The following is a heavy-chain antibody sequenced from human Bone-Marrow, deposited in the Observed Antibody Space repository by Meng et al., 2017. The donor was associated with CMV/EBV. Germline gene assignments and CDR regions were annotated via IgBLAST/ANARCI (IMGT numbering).Heavy chain of an antibody. Sequence: GGSLRLSCAASGFTFSSYAMSWVRQAPGKGLEWVSAISGNGGSTYYADSVKGRFTISRDNSKNTLYLQMNSLRAEDTAVYYCAKEYSSSSGLDYFDYWGQGTLVTVSS. D-gene: IGHD6-6*01. V-gene: IGHV3-23*01. CDR3: AKEYSSSSGLDYFDY. J-gene: IGHJ4*02. CDR1: GFTFSSYA. CDR2: ISGNGGST.